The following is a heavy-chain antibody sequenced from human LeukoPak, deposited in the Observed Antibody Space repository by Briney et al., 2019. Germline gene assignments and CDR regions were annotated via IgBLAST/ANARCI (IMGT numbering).Heavy chain of an antibody. CDR1: GFTFSNYG. J-gene: IGHJ4*02. D-gene: IGHD5-12*01. Sequence: GGSLRLSCAASGFTFSNYGMNWVRQAPAKGLEWVSYISSSSDAIYYADSVKGRFTISRDNAKNSLYLEMNSLRDEDTAVYYCARAMRSGYDYWGQGTLVTVSS. CDR2: ISSSSDAI. V-gene: IGHV3-48*02. CDR3: ARAMRSGYDY.